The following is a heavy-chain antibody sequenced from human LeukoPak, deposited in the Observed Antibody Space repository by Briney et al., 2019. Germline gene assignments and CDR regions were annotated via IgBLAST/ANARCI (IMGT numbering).Heavy chain of an antibody. J-gene: IGHJ4*02. CDR2: IYYSGST. V-gene: IGHV4-39*07. Sequence: PSETLSLTCTVSGGSISSSSYYWGWIRQPPGKGLEWIGSIYYSGSTYYNPSLKSRVTISVDTSKNQFSLKLSSVTAADTAVYYCARDSVVVPAAGIGYWGQGTLVTVSS. CDR1: GGSISSSSYY. D-gene: IGHD2-2*01. CDR3: ARDSVVVPAAGIGY.